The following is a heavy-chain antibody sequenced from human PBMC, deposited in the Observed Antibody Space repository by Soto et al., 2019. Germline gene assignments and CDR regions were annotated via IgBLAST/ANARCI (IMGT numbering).Heavy chain of an antibody. D-gene: IGHD2-2*01. CDR1: GFTFSSYG. CDR2: IWYDGSSK. J-gene: IGHJ5*02. V-gene: IGHV3-33*06. CDR3: AKGDTSDPLHL. Sequence: QVQLEESGGGVVQPGRSLRLSCAASGFTFSSYGMHWVRQAPGKGVEWVAVIWYDGSSKYYADSVKGRFTISRDNSNNTLYLQMNSLRVEDTAVYYCAKGDTSDPLHLWGQGTLVTVSS.